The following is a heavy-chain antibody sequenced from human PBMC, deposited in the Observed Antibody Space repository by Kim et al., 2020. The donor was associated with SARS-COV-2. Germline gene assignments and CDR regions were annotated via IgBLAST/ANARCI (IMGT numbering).Heavy chain of an antibody. J-gene: IGHJ3*02. Sequence: PSLRSRVTISVDTSTNQFSLKLTSVTAADTAVYYCARAPITMIVVVTAFDIWGQGTVVTVSS. D-gene: IGHD3-22*01. V-gene: IGHV4-31*02. CDR3: ARAPITMIVVVTAFDI.